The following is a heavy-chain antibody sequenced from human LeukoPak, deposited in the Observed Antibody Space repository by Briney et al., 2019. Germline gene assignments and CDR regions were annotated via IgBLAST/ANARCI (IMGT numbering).Heavy chain of an antibody. CDR3: ARDSDYGDYFDH. Sequence: GGSLRLSCAASDFTFSAYTMNWIRLAPGKGLEWVSSISSSRTYINYADSVKGRFTISRDNAKNSLYLQMNSLRAEDTALYFCARDSDYGDYFDHWGQGTLVTVSS. J-gene: IGHJ4*02. V-gene: IGHV3-21*06. D-gene: IGHD4-17*01. CDR2: ISSSRTYI. CDR1: DFTFSAYT.